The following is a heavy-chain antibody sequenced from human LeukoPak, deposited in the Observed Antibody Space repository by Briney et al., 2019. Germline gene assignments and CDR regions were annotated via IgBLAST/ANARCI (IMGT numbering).Heavy chain of an antibody. D-gene: IGHD6-13*01. Sequence: SETLSLTCTVSGGSISSGSYYWSWIRQPPGKGLEWIGYIHYSGSTKYKSSLKSRVTISVDTSKNQFSLKLNSVTAADTAVYYCARGRVSSSTWYSTYYYYFYMDVWGKGTTVTVSS. CDR3: ARGRVSSSTWYSTYYYYFYMDV. J-gene: IGHJ6*03. CDR1: GGSISSGSYY. V-gene: IGHV4-61*01. CDR2: IHYSGST.